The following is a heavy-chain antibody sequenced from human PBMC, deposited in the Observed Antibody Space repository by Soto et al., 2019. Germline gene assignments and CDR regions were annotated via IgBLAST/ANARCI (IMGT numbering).Heavy chain of an antibody. D-gene: IGHD3-9*01. CDR1: VASVSSGSYY. Sequence: SWTLSLTCTVSVASVSSGSYYWIWIRHPPGKGLEWIGYIYYSGSTNYNPSLKSRVTISVDTSKNQFSLQLSSVTAADTAVYYCARDILTGYYPSRMDVWGQGTTVTVSS. CDR3: ARDILTGYYPSRMDV. J-gene: IGHJ6*02. CDR2: IYYSGST. V-gene: IGHV4-61*01.